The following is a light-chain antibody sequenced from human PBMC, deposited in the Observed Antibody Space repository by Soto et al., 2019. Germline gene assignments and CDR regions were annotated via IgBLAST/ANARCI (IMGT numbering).Light chain of an antibody. Sequence: QSVLTQPASVSGSPGQSITISCSGTSSGIGAYDYVSWYQQHPGRAPKLIIYEVSNRPSGVSNRFSGSKSGNTAPLSISGLQAEDDADFYCSSYTSSRTRVFGGGTKLTVL. CDR2: EVS. CDR1: SSGIGAYDY. J-gene: IGLJ3*02. CDR3: SSYTSSRTRV. V-gene: IGLV2-14*01.